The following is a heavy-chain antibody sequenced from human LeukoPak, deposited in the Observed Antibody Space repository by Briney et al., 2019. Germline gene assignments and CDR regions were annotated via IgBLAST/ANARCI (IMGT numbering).Heavy chain of an antibody. CDR3: ARDRDYDFWSGPIL. J-gene: IGHJ6*02. Sequence: SETLSLTCTVSGGSISSYYWSWIRQPPGKGLEWIGYIYHSGSTNYNPSLKSRVTISVDTSKNQFSLKLSSVTAADTAVYYCARDRDYDFWSGPILWGQGTTVTVSS. CDR2: IYHSGST. CDR1: GGSISSYY. D-gene: IGHD3-3*01. V-gene: IGHV4-59*01.